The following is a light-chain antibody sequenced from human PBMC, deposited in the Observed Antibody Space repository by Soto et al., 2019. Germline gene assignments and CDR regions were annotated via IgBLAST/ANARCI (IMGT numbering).Light chain of an antibody. CDR3: QTWGTGIYVV. CDR1: SGHSSYA. V-gene: IGLV4-69*01. J-gene: IGLJ2*01. CDR2: LNSDGSH. Sequence: QPVLTQSPSASASLGASVKLTCTRSSGHSSYAIAWHQQQPEKGPRYLMKLNSDGSHSKGDGIPDRFSGSSSGAERYLTISSLQSEDEADYYCQTWGTGIYVVFGGGTKVTVL.